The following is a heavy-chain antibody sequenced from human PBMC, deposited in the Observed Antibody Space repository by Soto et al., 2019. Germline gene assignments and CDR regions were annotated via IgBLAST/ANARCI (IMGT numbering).Heavy chain of an antibody. CDR3: AKGIYDILNGSEY. CDR2: ISSSSSYI. D-gene: IGHD3-9*01. CDR1: GFTFSSYS. J-gene: IGHJ4*02. Sequence: GSLRLSCAASGFTFSSYSMNWVRQAPGKGLEWVSSISSSSSYIYYADSVKGRFTISRDNAKNSLYLQMNSLRDEDTAVYYCAKGIYDILNGSEYWGQGSLVTVSS. V-gene: IGHV3-21*04.